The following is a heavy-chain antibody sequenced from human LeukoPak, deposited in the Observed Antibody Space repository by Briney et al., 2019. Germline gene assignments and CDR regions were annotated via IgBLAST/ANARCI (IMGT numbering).Heavy chain of an antibody. CDR2: ISYSGST. V-gene: IGHV4-59*11. J-gene: IGHJ4*02. Sequence: SETLSLTCTVSGVSIVRHYWIWIRQPPGKGLEWIGYISYSGSTNYNPSLKSRVTISVDTSKNQVSLRLSSVTAADTAVYYCARATMTTVTKRRRWFDYWGQGTLVTVSS. CDR1: GVSIVRHY. CDR3: ARATMTTVTKRRRWFDY. D-gene: IGHD4-11*01.